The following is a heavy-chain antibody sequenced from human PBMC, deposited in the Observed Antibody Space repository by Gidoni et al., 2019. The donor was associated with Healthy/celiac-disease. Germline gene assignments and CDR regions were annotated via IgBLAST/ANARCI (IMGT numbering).Heavy chain of an antibody. J-gene: IGHJ4*02. CDR2: IYHSGST. D-gene: IGHD5-18*01. Sequence: QVQLQESGPGLVKPSETLSLTCPVPGYSISSGYYWGWIRQPPGKGLEWIGSIYHSGSTYYNPSLKSRVTISVDTSKNQFSLKLSSVTAADTAVYYCARVVGDTAMVSDYWGQGTLVTVSS. CDR3: ARVVGDTAMVSDY. CDR1: GYSISSGYY. V-gene: IGHV4-38-2*02.